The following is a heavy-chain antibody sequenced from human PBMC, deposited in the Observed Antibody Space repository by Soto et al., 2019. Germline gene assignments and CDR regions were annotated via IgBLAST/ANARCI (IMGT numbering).Heavy chain of an antibody. CDR2: IYPGDSDT. D-gene: IGHD1-26*01. CDR3: ARHLSRKEEWEPGDY. CDR1: GYSFTSYW. V-gene: IGHV5-51*01. Sequence: GESLKISCKGSGYSFTSYWIGWVRQMPGKGLEWMGIIYPGDSDTRYSPSFQGQVTVSADKSISTAYLQWSSLKASDTAMYYCARHLSRKEEWEPGDYWGQGTLVTVSS. J-gene: IGHJ4*02.